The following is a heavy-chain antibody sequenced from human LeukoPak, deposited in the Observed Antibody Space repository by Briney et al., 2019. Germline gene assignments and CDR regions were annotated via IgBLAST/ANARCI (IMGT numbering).Heavy chain of an antibody. V-gene: IGHV4-34*01. CDR1: GGSFSGYY. Sequence: SETLSLTCAVYGGSFSGYYWSWIRQPPGKGLEWIGEINHSGSTNYNPSLKSRVTISVDTSKNQFSLKLSSVTAADTAVYYCARRGPSRYSRLYWYFDLWGRGTLVTVSS. D-gene: IGHD6-13*01. J-gene: IGHJ2*01. CDR2: INHSGST. CDR3: ARRGPSRYSRLYWYFDL.